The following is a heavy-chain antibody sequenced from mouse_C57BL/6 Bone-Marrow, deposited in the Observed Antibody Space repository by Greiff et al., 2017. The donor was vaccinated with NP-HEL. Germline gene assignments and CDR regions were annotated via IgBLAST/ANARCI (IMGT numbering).Heavy chain of an antibody. CDR3: ERDPPGTGY. CDR2: ISDGGSYT. J-gene: IGHJ2*01. Sequence: EVKLMESGGGLVKPGGSLKLSCAASGFTFSSYAMSWVRQTPEKRLEWVATISDGGSYTYYPDNVKGRFTISRDNAKNNLYLQMSHLKSEDTAMYYCERDPPGTGYWGQGTTLTVSS. CDR1: GFTFSSYA. V-gene: IGHV5-4*01. D-gene: IGHD4-1*01.